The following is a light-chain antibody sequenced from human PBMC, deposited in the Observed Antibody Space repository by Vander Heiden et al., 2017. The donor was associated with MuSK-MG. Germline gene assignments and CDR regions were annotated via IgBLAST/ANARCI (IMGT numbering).Light chain of an antibody. V-gene: IGLV2-11*01. CDR1: STDVGGYNY. Sequence: QSALTQPRSVSGSPGQSVPISCTGTSTDVGGYNYVSWYQQHPGKAPKVMIYDVSKRPSGVPDRFSGSKSGNTASLTISGLQAEDEADYYCCSYAGTYSRLVFGGGTKLTGL. CDR2: DVS. J-gene: IGLJ2*01. CDR3: CSYAGTYSRLV.